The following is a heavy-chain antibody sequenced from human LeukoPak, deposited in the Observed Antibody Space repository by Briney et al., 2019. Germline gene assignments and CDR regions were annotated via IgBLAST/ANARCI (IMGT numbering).Heavy chain of an antibody. J-gene: IGHJ6*03. CDR1: GLTFSSYW. CDR3: ARLDGYSSSWYMNYYYYMDV. Sequence: PGGSLRLSCAASGLTFSSYWMSWVRQAPGKGLEGVANIKQDGSEKYYVDSVKGRFTISRDNAKNSLYLQMNSLRAEDTAVYYCARLDGYSSSWYMNYYYYMDVWGKGTTVTVSS. CDR2: IKQDGSEK. V-gene: IGHV3-7*01. D-gene: IGHD6-13*01.